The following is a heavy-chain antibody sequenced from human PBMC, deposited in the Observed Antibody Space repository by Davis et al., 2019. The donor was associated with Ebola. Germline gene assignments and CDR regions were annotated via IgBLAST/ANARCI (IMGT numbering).Heavy chain of an antibody. CDR2: IRYDGSNK. V-gene: IGHV3-30*02. J-gene: IGHJ6*04. CDR3: ARMPLDYYYGMDV. CDR1: GFTFSSYG. Sequence: GESLKISCAASGFTFSSYGMHWVRQAPGKGLEWVAFIRYDGSNKYYADPVKGRFTISRDNSKNTLYLQMNSLRAEDTAVYYCARMPLDYYYGMDVWGKGTTVTVSS. D-gene: IGHD2-2*01.